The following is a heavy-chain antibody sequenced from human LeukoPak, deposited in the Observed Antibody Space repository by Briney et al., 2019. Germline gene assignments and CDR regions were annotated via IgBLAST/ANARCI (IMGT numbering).Heavy chain of an antibody. CDR2: ITSGSSYT. D-gene: IGHD1-1*01. Sequence: KTGGSLRLSCAASGFTFSSHAMSWVRQAPGKGLEWVSTITSGSSYTNYGDSVKGRFTISRDNAKDSLYLQMNSLRADDTAVYYCASGRGRRMDVWGQGTTVTVSS. J-gene: IGHJ6*02. V-gene: IGHV3-11*06. CDR1: GFTFSSHA. CDR3: ASGRGRRMDV.